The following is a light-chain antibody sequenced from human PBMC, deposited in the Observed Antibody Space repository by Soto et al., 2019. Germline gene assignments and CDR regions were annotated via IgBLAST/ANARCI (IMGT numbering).Light chain of an antibody. CDR1: QSITNC. CDR3: QQHNPYSPYT. V-gene: IGKV1-5*03. J-gene: IGKJ2*01. CDR2: DAS. Sequence: DIQMTQSPSTLSASVGDRVTITCRASQSITNCVAWYQQKPGKAPKLLIFDASSLRSGVPSRFSGSRSGTEFTLTISSLQPEDFATCSCQQHNPYSPYTFGQGTKLEIK.